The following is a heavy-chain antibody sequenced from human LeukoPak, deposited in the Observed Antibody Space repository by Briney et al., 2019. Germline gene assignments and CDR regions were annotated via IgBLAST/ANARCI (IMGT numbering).Heavy chain of an antibody. CDR2: ISWNSGSI. CDR1: GFTFDDYA. D-gene: IGHD4-23*01. V-gene: IGHV3-9*01. Sequence: PGRSLRLSCAASGFTFDDYAMHWVRQAPGKGLEWVSGISWNSGSIGYADSVKGRFTISRDDAKNSLYLQISSLRAEDTALYYCAKAQDYGGKNYFDYWGQGTLVTVSS. J-gene: IGHJ4*02. CDR3: AKAQDYGGKNYFDY.